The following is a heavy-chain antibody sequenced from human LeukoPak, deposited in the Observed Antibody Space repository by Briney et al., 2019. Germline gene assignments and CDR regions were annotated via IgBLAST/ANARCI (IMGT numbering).Heavy chain of an antibody. CDR2: IYHSGST. J-gene: IGHJ2*01. CDR3: AKTVAGYWYFDL. V-gene: IGHV4-59*08. CDR1: GGSISHYF. Sequence: SETLSLTCTVSGGSISHYFWSWIRQPPGKALEWIGYIYHSGSTNYNPSLKSRVTISVDTSKNQFSLKLSSVTAADTAVYYCAKTVAGYWYFDLWGRGTLVTVSS. D-gene: IGHD6-19*01.